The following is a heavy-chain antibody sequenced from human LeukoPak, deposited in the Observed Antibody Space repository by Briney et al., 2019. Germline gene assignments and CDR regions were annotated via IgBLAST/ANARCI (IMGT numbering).Heavy chain of an antibody. D-gene: IGHD7-27*01. J-gene: IGHJ4*02. V-gene: IGHV4-59*08. CDR1: GGSISSYY. Sequence: SETLSLTCTVSGGSISSYYWSWIRQPPGEGLEWIGYIYYSGSTNYNPSLKSRVTISVDTSKNQFSLKLSSVTAADTAVYYCARRTGDHLDYWGQGTLVTVSS. CDR3: ARRTGDHLDY. CDR2: IYYSGST.